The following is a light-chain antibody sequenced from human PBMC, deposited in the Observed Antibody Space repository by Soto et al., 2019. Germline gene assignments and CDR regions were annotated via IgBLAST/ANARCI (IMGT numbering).Light chain of an antibody. CDR1: SSDFGTYNL. V-gene: IGLV2-23*02. Sequence: QSVLTQPASVSGSPGQSITISCTGASSDFGTYNLVSWYQQHPGKAPKLMIYEVSKRPSGVSNRFSGSKSGNTASLTISGLQAEDEADYYCCSYAGSNTLYVFGTGTKSPS. J-gene: IGLJ1*01. CDR3: CSYAGSNTLYV. CDR2: EVS.